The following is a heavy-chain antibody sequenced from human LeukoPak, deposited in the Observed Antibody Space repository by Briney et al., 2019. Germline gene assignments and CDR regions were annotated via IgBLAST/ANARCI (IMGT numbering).Heavy chain of an antibody. V-gene: IGHV1-8*01. CDR3: ARAFGGYYYYCGRDV. D-gene: IGHD3-16*01. CDR1: GYTFTSYD. J-gene: IGHJ6*04. CDR2: MNPNSGNT. Sequence: GASVKVSCKASGYTFTSYDINWVRQATGQGLEWMGWMNPNSGNTGYAQKFQGRVTMTRNTSISTAYMELSSLRSEDTAVYYCARAFGGYYYYCGRDVGAKGPRAPVSS.